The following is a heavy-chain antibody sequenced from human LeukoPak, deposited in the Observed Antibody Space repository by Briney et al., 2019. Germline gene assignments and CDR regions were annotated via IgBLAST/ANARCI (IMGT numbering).Heavy chain of an antibody. CDR2: FYASGTT. J-gene: IGHJ3*02. CDR3: ARSAFSGFDI. Sequence: PSETLSLTCIMSGASTNTFYWSWIRQPAGRGLEWIGRFYASGTTYYNPALNSRAAVSIDTSKNIFSLKLTSVTAADTAVYYCARSAFSGFDIWGRGTMVTVSS. CDR1: GASTNTFY. D-gene: IGHD5-12*01. V-gene: IGHV4-4*07.